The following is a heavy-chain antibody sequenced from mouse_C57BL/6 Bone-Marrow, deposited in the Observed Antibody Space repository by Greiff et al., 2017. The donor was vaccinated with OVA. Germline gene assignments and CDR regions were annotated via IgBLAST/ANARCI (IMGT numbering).Heavy chain of an antibody. CDR1: GYSFTGYY. V-gene: IGHV1-42*01. Sequence: VHVKQSGPELVKPGASVKISCKASGYSFTGYYMNWVKQSPEKSLEWIGEINPSTGGTTYNQKFKAKATLTVDKSSSTAYMQLKSLTSEDSAVYYCARMIYYDYDVNFDVWGTGTTVTVSS. CDR3: ARMIYYDYDVNFDV. J-gene: IGHJ1*03. D-gene: IGHD2-4*01. CDR2: INPSTGGT.